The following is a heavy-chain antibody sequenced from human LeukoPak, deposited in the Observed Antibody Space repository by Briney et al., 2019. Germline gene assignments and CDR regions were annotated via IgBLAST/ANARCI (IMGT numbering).Heavy chain of an antibody. Sequence: GGSLRLSCAASGFTFSNAWMSWVRQAPGKGLEWVGRIKSKTDGGTTDYAAPVKGRFTISRDDSKNTLYLQMNSLKTEDTAVYYCTTVVTVDRRWGDFDYWGQGTLVTVSS. CDR1: GFTFSNAW. J-gene: IGHJ4*02. CDR3: TTVVTVDRRWGDFDY. V-gene: IGHV3-15*01. CDR2: IKSKTDGGTT. D-gene: IGHD3-16*01.